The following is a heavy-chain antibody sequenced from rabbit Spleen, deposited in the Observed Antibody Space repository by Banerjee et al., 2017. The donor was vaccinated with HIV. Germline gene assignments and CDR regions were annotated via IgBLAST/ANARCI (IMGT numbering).Heavy chain of an antibody. D-gene: IGHD4-2*01. Sequence: QEQLEESGGDLVKPEGSLTLTCTASGFSFSSSYWICWVRQAPGKGLEWIACIAAGGGGSTYYASWAKGRFTVSKTSSTTVTLQMTSLTAADTANYFCARDAGTIGYFFTLWGQGTLVTVS. CDR2: IAAGGGGST. CDR1: GFSFSSSYW. CDR3: ARDAGTIGYFFTL. V-gene: IGHV1S45*01. J-gene: IGHJ4*01.